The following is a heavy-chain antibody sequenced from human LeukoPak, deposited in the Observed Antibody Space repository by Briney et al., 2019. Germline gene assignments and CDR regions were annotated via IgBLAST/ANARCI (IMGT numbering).Heavy chain of an antibody. J-gene: IGHJ3*01. V-gene: IGHV4-59*08. CDR1: GGSISSYY. CDR3: GRHRYTSSWLA. D-gene: IGHD6-13*01. CDR2: IYYSGSI. Sequence: SETLSLTCTVSGGSISSYYWSWIRQPPGKGLEYIGYIYYSGSIDYNPSLKSRVTISLDTSKNQFSLRLTSVTAADTAVYYCGRHRYTSSWLAWGPGTMVTVSS.